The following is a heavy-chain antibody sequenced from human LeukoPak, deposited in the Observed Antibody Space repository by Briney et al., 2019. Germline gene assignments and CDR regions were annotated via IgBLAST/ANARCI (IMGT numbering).Heavy chain of an antibody. CDR1: GFTFSSYA. Sequence: PGGSLRLSCAASGFTFSSYAMSWVRQAPGKGLEWVSAISGSGGSTYYADSVKGRFTISRENSKNTLYLQMNSLRAEETAEYYCAASSSWYVGDTFDYWGQGTLVTVSS. D-gene: IGHD6-13*01. CDR3: AASSSWYVGDTFDY. V-gene: IGHV3-23*01. CDR2: ISGSGGST. J-gene: IGHJ4*02.